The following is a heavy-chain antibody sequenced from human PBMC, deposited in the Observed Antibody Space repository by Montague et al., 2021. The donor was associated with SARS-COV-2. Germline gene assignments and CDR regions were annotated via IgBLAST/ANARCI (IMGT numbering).Heavy chain of an antibody. D-gene: IGHD3-16*02. Sequence: SETLSLTCAVYGGSFSGYYWTWIRQPPGKGLEWIGEINHSGSTNYNPSLKSRVTISVDTSKNQFSLKLRSVTAADTAVYYCARGQPPRITFGGIISYGLDVWGQGTTVPVSS. V-gene: IGHV4-34*01. J-gene: IGHJ6*02. CDR2: INHSGST. CDR3: ARGQPPRITFGGIISYGLDV. CDR1: GGSFSGYY.